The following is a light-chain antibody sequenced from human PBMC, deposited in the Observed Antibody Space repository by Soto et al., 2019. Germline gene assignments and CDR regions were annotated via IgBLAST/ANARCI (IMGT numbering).Light chain of an antibody. Sequence: DIQMTQSPSSLSAAVGDRVTITCRASQSISSYLNWYQQKPGKAPKLLIYAASSLQSGVPSRFSGSGSGTDFTLTISSLQPEDFATYYCQPSYSTKATFGPGTKVDIK. V-gene: IGKV1-39*01. J-gene: IGKJ3*01. CDR1: QSISSY. CDR2: AAS. CDR3: QPSYSTKAT.